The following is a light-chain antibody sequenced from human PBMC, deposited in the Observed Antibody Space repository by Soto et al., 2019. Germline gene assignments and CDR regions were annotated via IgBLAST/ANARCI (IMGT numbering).Light chain of an antibody. CDR1: QSISNY. CDR3: QQTYGMGT. V-gene: IGKV1-39*01. J-gene: IGKJ1*01. Sequence: DIQLTQSPYFLSASVGDRVTITCRASQSISNYLNWYQQKPGKAPRLLIYAAATLQSGAPSRVSGNGAGTDFTLTISRLHPEDFATFYCQQTYGMGTFGHGTKVDIK. CDR2: AAA.